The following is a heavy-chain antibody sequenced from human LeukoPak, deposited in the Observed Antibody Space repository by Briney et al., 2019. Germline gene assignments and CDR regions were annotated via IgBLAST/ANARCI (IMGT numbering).Heavy chain of an antibody. V-gene: IGHV3-23*01. Sequence: TGGSLRLSCAASGFTFSSYAMSWVRQAPGKGLEWVSAISGSGGSTYYADSVKGRFTISRDNSKNTLYLQMNSLRAEDTAVYYCARDFVHKYYDSSGYYLRGFGPWGQGTLVTVSS. CDR3: ARDFVHKYYDSSGYYLRGFGP. D-gene: IGHD3-22*01. J-gene: IGHJ5*02. CDR2: ISGSGGST. CDR1: GFTFSSYA.